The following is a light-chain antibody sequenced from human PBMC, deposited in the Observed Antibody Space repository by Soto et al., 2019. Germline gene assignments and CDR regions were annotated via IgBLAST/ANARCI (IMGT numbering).Light chain of an antibody. Sequence: QSVLTQPASVSGSPGQSITISCTGTSSDVGRYNHVSWYQHHPGKAPELLIYEVSNRPSGVSNRFSGSKSGDTASLTISGLQAEDEADYYCSSYTSRSTLVFGGGTKVTVL. CDR1: SSDVGRYNH. CDR2: EVS. CDR3: SSYTSRSTLV. J-gene: IGLJ2*01. V-gene: IGLV2-14*01.